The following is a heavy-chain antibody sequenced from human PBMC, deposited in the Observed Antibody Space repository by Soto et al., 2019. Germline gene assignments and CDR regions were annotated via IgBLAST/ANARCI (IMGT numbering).Heavy chain of an antibody. J-gene: IGHJ6*02. D-gene: IGHD3-10*01. CDR2: IGKGGDT. Sequence: EVQLVESGGDLVQPGGSLRLSCAASGFTFTSYDMQWVRQVTGKGLEWVSSIGKGGDTYYADSVKGRFTISRENAQNSMYLQMSSLRAGDTAVYYCVRDPAGHGMDVWGQGTTDTVSS. V-gene: IGHV3-13*01. CDR1: GFTFTSYD. CDR3: VRDPAGHGMDV.